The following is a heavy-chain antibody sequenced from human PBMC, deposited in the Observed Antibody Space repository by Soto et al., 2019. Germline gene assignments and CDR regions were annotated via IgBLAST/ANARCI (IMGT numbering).Heavy chain of an antibody. V-gene: IGHV3-33*01. Sequence: QVQLVESGGGVVQPGRSLRLSCAASGFTFSIYGMHWVRQAPGKGLEWVAIAWFDGSIEYYADSVKGRFTISRDNSKNTLYLQMNSLRAEDTAVYYCARDNHLGYCSGGSCHGLDSWGQGTLVTVSS. CDR3: ARDNHLGYCSGGSCHGLDS. D-gene: IGHD2-15*01. J-gene: IGHJ5*01. CDR2: AWFDGSIE. CDR1: GFTFSIYG.